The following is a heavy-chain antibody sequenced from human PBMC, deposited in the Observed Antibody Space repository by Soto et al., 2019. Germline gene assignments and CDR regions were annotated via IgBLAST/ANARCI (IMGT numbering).Heavy chain of an antibody. CDR1: GYTFTTYY. CDR3: AIVQFASVWRYACDY. Sequence: QVQLVQSGAEVKKPGASVKVSCKASGYTFTTYYMHWVRQAPGQGLEWLGIINPSDGSATYAQKFQGRVTITRDTSTSTVYKDLSSLTSEDTAVYYCAIVQFASVWRYACDYWGQGTLVTVSS. CDR2: INPSDGSA. D-gene: IGHD3-16*01. J-gene: IGHJ4*02. V-gene: IGHV1-46*01.